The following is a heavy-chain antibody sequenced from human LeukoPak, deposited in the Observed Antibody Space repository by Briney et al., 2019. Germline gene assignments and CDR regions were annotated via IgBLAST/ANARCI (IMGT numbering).Heavy chain of an antibody. CDR2: ISYDGSKK. CDR1: GFTFSSYG. CDR3: VRMDV. Sequence: GGSLRLSCAASGFTFSSYGMHWVRQAPGKGLEWVAVISYDGSKKYYAGSVKGRFTISRDNSKNTLYLQMNSLRVEDTAVYYCVRMDVWGQGTTVTVSS. V-gene: IGHV3-30*03. J-gene: IGHJ6*02.